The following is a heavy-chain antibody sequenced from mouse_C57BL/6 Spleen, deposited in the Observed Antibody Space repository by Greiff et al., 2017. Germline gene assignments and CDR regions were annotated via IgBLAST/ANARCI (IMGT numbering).Heavy chain of an antibody. Sequence: QVQLQQPGAELVKPGASVKLSCEASGYTFTSYWMQWVKQRPGQGLEWIGEIDPSDSYTNYNQKFKGKATLTVDTSSSTAYMQLSSLTSEDSAVYYCARGGFDYWGKGTTLTVSS. CDR3: ARGGFDY. CDR2: IDPSDSYT. CDR1: GYTFTSYW. V-gene: IGHV1-50*01. J-gene: IGHJ2*01.